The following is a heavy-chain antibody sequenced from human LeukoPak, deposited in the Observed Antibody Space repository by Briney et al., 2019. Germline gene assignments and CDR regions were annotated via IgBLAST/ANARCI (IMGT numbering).Heavy chain of an antibody. J-gene: IGHJ5*02. Sequence: GGSLRLSCAASGFTLNSNYMSWVRQTPGKGLEWVSVIYTDGSTFYADSVKGRFSISRDISKNTLYLQMNSLGTEDTAVYYCAKANVVAAMADWFDPWGQGTLVTVSS. D-gene: IGHD2-15*01. CDR3: AKANVVAAMADWFDP. CDR2: IYTDGST. V-gene: IGHV3-53*01. CDR1: GFTLNSNY.